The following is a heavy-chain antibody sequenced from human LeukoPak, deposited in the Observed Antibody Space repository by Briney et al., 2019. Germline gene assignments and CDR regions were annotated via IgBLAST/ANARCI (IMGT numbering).Heavy chain of an antibody. CDR2: IIPILGIA. V-gene: IGHV1-69*04. Sequence: SVKVSCKASGYTFTSYAISWVRQAPGQGLEWMGRIIPILGIANYAQKFQGRVTITADKSTSTAYMELSSLRSEDTAVYYCARRTDWNGLPTGYYGMDVWGQGTTVTVSS. CDR3: ARRTDWNGLPTGYYGMDV. CDR1: GYTFTSYA. J-gene: IGHJ6*02. D-gene: IGHD1-1*01.